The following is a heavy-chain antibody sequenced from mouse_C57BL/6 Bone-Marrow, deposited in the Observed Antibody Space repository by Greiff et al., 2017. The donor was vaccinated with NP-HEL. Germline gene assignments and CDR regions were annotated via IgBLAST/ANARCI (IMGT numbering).Heavy chain of an antibody. V-gene: IGHV14-1*01. CDR3: TTTITTIMDY. CDR2: IDPEDGDT. Sequence: VQLQQSGAELVRPGASVKLSCTASGFNIKDYYMHWVKQRPEQGLEWIGRIDPEDGDTEYAPKFQGKATMPADTSSNTAYLQLSSLTSEDTAVYYGTTTITTIMDYWGQGTSVTVSS. J-gene: IGHJ4*01. CDR1: GFNIKDYY. D-gene: IGHD2-4*01.